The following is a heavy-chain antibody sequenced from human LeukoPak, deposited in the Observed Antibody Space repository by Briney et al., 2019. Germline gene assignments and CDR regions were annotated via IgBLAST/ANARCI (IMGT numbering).Heavy chain of an antibody. D-gene: IGHD3-10*02. CDR3: AELGITMIGGV. J-gene: IGHJ6*04. CDR2: ISSSGSTI. CDR1: GFTFSSYE. V-gene: IGHV3-48*03. Sequence: GGSLRLSCAASGFTFSSYEMNWVRQAPGKGLEWVSYISSSGSTIYYADSVKGRFAISRDNAKNSLYLQMDSLRAEDTAVYYCAELGITMIGGVWGKGTTVTISS.